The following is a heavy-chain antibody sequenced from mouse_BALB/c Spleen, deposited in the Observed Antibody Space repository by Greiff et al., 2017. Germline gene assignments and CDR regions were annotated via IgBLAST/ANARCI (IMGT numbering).Heavy chain of an antibody. Sequence: VESGGGLVKPGGSLKLSCAASGFTFSSYTMSWVRQTPEKRLEWVATISSGGSYTYYPDSVKGRFTISRDNAKNTLYLQMSSLKSEDTAMYYCTRDRVAYWGQGTLVTVSA. CDR1: GFTFSSYT. J-gene: IGHJ3*01. CDR2: ISSGGSYT. CDR3: TRDRVAY. V-gene: IGHV5-6-4*01.